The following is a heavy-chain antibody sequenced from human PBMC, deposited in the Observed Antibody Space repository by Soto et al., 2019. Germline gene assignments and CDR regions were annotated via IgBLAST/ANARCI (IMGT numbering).Heavy chain of an antibody. Sequence: QVQLQESGPGLVEPSPTLSLTCTVSGGSISSGGYDWSWIRQPPGKDLEWIGHIYNSGNTYSNPSLKSRVTISVDTSKNQFALKLRSVTAADTAVYYCARVPSGDKVDYWGQGTLVTVSS. J-gene: IGHJ4*02. D-gene: IGHD1-26*01. CDR3: ARVPSGDKVDY. CDR2: IYNSGNT. CDR1: GGSISSGGYD. V-gene: IGHV4-30-4*01.